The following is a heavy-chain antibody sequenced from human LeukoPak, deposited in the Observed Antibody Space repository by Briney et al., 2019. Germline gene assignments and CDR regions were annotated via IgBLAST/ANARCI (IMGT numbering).Heavy chain of an antibody. Sequence: SETLSLTRTVSGGSLSSGAYYWSWIRQPPGKGLEWIGYIYYSGSTYYNPSLKSRVTISVDTSKNQFSLKLSSVTAADTAVYYCARGGYSYGSSPWFDPWGQGTLVTVSS. J-gene: IGHJ5*02. V-gene: IGHV4-30-4*08. D-gene: IGHD5-18*01. CDR1: GGSLSSGAYY. CDR2: IYYSGST. CDR3: ARGGYSYGSSPWFDP.